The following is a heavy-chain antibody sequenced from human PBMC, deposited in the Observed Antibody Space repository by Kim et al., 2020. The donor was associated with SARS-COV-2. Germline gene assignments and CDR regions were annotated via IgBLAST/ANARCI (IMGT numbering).Heavy chain of an antibody. D-gene: IGHD6-6*01. J-gene: IGHJ4*02. CDR2: VFHSGST. CDR3: VRGEFSSSCFDS. V-gene: IGHV4-30-2*01. CDR1: GDSITNGDYS. Sequence: SETLSLTCVVSGDSITNGDYSWSWILQPPGKTLEWIGYVFHSGSTYSNPSFQSRVTLSVDRSKNQFSLQMISVTAADSAVYYCVRGEFSSSCFDSWGPGALVTVSS.